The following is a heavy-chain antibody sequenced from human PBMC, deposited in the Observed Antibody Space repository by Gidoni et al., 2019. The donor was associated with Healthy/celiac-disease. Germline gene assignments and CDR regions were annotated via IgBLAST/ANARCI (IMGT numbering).Heavy chain of an antibody. D-gene: IGHD6-19*01. CDR2: ISWNSGSI. J-gene: IGHJ3*02. CDR1: GFTFDDYA. V-gene: IGHV3-9*01. Sequence: EVQLVESGGGLVQPGRSLRLSCAASGFTFDDYAMHWVRQAPGKGLEGVSGISWNSGSIGYADSVKGRFTISRDNAKNSLYLQMNSLRAEDTALYYCAKDSSGWSLGDAFDIWGQGTMVTVSS. CDR3: AKDSSGWSLGDAFDI.